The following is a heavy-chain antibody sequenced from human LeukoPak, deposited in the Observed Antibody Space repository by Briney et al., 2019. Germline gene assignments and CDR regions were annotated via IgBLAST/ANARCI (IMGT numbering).Heavy chain of an antibody. J-gene: IGHJ5*01. CDR2: IWYDGTNK. D-gene: IGHD1-26*01. Sequence: GGSLRLSCAASGFTFSDYGIDWVRQAPGKGLEWVAVIWYDGTNKYYGDSVRGRFTISRDNSKNTLYLQMNSLRAEDTAVYYCAKDRGSYSTTADSWGQGTLVTVSS. CDR1: GFTFSDYG. CDR3: AKDRGSYSTTADS. V-gene: IGHV3-33*06.